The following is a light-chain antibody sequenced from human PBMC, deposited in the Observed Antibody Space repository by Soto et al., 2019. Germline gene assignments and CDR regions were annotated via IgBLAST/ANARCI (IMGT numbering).Light chain of an antibody. CDR2: EVS. CDR3: CSDASSSFR. Sequence: QSALTQPASVSGSPGQSITISCTGTSSDVGGYNYVSWYQQHPGKAPKLMIYEVSNRPSGVSNRFSGSKSGNTASLTISGLQDEDEAYYCCCSDASSSFRFGGGTKLTVL. V-gene: IGLV2-14*01. J-gene: IGLJ2*01. CDR1: SSDVGGYNY.